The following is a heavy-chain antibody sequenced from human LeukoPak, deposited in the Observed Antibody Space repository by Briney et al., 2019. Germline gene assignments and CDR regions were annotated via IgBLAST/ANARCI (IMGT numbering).Heavy chain of an antibody. CDR1: GGSIISSSYY. J-gene: IGHJ4*02. CDR2: IYYSGST. CDR3: ARTVAGVGDY. V-gene: IGHV4-39*01. D-gene: IGHD6-19*01. Sequence: SETLSLTCTVSGGSIISSSYYWGWIRQPPGRGLEWIGSIYYSGSTYYNPSLKSRVTISVDTSKNQFSLQLSSVTAADTAVYYCARTVAGVGDYWGQGTLVTVSS.